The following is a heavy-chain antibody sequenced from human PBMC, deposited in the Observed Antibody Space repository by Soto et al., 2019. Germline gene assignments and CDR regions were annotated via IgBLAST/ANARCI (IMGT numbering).Heavy chain of an antibody. D-gene: IGHD1-7*01. CDR2: ILGTGDRV. V-gene: IGHV3-23*01. J-gene: IGHJ4*02. CDR3: AKYFNTGTSSTYDS. CDR1: VFTFNTYG. Sequence: PWRSLRLSCSTSVFTFNTYGMAWVRQAPGKGLAWVSAILGTGDRVSYVDSVKGRFTSSRDNSKNTLYLQKNSLRADDTAIYYCAKYFNTGTSSTYDSWGQGTLVTVSS.